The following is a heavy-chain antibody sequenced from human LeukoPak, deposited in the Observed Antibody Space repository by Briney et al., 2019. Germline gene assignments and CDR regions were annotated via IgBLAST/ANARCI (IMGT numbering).Heavy chain of an antibody. CDR3: TKARFGSGTYSAYDF. CDR1: GFTFSSYA. V-gene: IGHV3-23*01. J-gene: IGHJ3*01. D-gene: IGHD3-10*01. CDR2: ITGSGTST. Sequence: PGGSLRLSCAASGFTFSSYAMTWVRQGPGKGLEWVSTITGSGTSTFYADSVKGRFTISRDTSKTTLHPQMNSLRADDTAIYYCTKARFGSGTYSAYDFWGQGTMVTVSS.